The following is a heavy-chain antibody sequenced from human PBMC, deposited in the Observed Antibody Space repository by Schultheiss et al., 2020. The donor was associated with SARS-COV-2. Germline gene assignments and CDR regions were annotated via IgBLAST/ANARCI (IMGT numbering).Heavy chain of an antibody. Sequence: GGSLRLSCAASGFIFSSYVMYWVRQAPGKGLEYVSAISSNGGSTYYADSVKGRFTISRDNSKNTLYLQMNSLRVEDTAVYYCARLGSGWYLSDYWGQGTLVTVSS. CDR3: ARLGSGWYLSDY. V-gene: IGHV3-64*02. CDR1: GFIFSSYV. CDR2: ISSNGGST. D-gene: IGHD6-19*01. J-gene: IGHJ4*02.